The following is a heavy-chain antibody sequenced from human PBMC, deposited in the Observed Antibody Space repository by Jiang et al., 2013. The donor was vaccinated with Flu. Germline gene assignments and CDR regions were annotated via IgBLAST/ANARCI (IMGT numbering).Heavy chain of an antibody. D-gene: IGHD3-9*01. J-gene: IGHJ3*02. Sequence: KFQGRVTITADKSTSTAYMELSSLRSEDTAVYYCAREMDAGYSIHDAFDIWGQGTMVTVSS. CDR3: AREMDAGYSIHDAFDI. V-gene: IGHV1-69*04.